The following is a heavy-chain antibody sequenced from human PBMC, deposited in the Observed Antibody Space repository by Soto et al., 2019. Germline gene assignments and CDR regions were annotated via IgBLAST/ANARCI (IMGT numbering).Heavy chain of an antibody. CDR3: ARCLLVWYGELSRRGDHYYYVDV. J-gene: IGHJ6*03. D-gene: IGHD3-10*01. CDR2: IKDSGSS. V-gene: IGHV4-34*01. Sequence: QVQLQQWGAGLLKPSETLSLMCAVYGGSFSGYYWTWIRLPPGQGLEWIGEIKDSGSSRYNPSLKSRVTISVATSKKQVPLKLNSVTAADTAVYYCARCLLVWYGELSRRGDHYYYVDVWGKGTTVTVSS. CDR1: GGSFSGYY.